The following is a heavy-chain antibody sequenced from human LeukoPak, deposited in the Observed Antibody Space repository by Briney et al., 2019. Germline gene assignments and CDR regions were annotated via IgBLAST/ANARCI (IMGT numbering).Heavy chain of an antibody. CDR2: IYQSGTT. CDR3: ARARGTIIFGVVNLDYYMDV. J-gene: IGHJ6*03. Sequence: PSETLSLTCAVSASSISSNFYWGWIRQPPGSGLEWIGSIYQSGTTYYNPSLRSRVTISVDMSKNEFSLKLTSVTAADTAVYYCARARGTIIFGVVNLDYYMDVWGKGTTVTVSS. CDR1: ASSISSNFY. V-gene: IGHV4-38-2*01. D-gene: IGHD3-3*02.